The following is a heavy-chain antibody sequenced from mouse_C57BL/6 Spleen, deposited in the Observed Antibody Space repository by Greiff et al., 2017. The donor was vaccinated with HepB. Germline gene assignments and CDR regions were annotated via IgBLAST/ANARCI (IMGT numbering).Heavy chain of an antibody. CDR2: IYPGDGDT. V-gene: IGHV1-82*01. J-gene: IGHJ4*01. CDR3: ARGDAMDY. CDR1: GYAFSSSW. Sequence: VQLQQSGPELVKPGASVKISCKASGYAFSSSWMNWVKQRPGKGLEWIGRIYPGDGDTNYNGKFKGKATLNADKSSSTAYMQLSSRTSEDSAVYVCARGDAMDYWGQGTSVTVSS.